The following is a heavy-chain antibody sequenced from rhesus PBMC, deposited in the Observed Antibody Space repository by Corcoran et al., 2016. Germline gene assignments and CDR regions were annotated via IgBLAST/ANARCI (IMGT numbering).Heavy chain of an antibody. D-gene: IGHD6-43*01. CDR3: ARDNWIAAAVDY. V-gene: IGHV4-165*01. J-gene: IGHJ4*01. CDR1: GGSFSGYY. Sequence: QVQLQESGPGLVKPSETLSLTCAVSGGSFSGYYWGWIRQPPGKGLEWIGYISGSSGSTDYNPSLKSRVTISTDMSKTQFSLKLSSVTAADTAVYYCARDNWIAAAVDYWGQGVLVTVSS. CDR2: ISGSSGST.